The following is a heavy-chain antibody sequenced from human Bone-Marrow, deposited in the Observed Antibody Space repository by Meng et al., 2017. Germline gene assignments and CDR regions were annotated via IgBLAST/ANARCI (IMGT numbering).Heavy chain of an antibody. V-gene: IGHV1-46*01. J-gene: IGHJ6*02. CDR1: GYTFTSYY. Sequence: ASVKVSCKASGYTFTSYYMHWVRQAPGQGLEWMGIINPSGGSTSYAQKFQGRVTMTRDTSTSTVYMELSSLRSEDTAVYYCAKDLGNFMYYYGSGSYYIGASYYYGMDVWGQGTTVTVSS. CDR3: AKDLGNFMYYYGSGSYYIGASYYYGMDV. D-gene: IGHD3-10*01. CDR2: INPSGGST.